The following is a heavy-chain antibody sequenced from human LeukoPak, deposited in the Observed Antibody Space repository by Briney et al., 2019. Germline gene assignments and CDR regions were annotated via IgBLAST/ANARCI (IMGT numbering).Heavy chain of an antibody. D-gene: IGHD3-10*01. J-gene: IGHJ5*02. CDR3: ARYSYSSGSYIWFDP. CDR1: GGSISSSSFY. Sequence: SETLSLTCTVSGGSISSSSFYWGWIRQPPGKGLEWIGSLYYSGNTYYNPSLKSRVTISVDTSKSQFSLKLSSATATDTAVYYCARYSYSSGSYIWFDPWGQGTLVTVSS. CDR2: LYYSGNT. V-gene: IGHV4-39*01.